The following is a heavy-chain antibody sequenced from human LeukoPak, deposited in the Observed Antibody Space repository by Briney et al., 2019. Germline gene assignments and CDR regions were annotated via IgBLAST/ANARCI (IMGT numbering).Heavy chain of an antibody. D-gene: IGHD5-18*01. CDR2: ISSSSSYI. J-gene: IGHJ3*02. Sequence: GGSLRLSCAVSGFSFNGHGMHWVRQAPGKGLEWVASISSSSSYIYYADSVKGRFTISRDNAKNSLYLQMNSLRAEDTAVYYCARDKQQWSVGGAFDIWSQGTMVTVSS. CDR1: GFSFNGHG. CDR3: ARDKQQWSVGGAFDI. V-gene: IGHV3-21*01.